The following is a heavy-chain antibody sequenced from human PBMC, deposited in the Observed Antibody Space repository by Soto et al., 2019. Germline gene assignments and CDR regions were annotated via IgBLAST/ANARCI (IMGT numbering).Heavy chain of an antibody. CDR1: GFTFSSYS. Sequence: ESGGGLVKPGGSLRLSCAASGFTFSSYSMNWVRQAPGKGLEWVSSISSSSSYIYYADSVKGRFTISRDNAKNSLYLQMNSQRAEDTAVYYCARDLGGDDTTGGEWGQGTLVTVSS. D-gene: IGHD2-21*02. V-gene: IGHV3-21*01. J-gene: IGHJ4*02. CDR2: ISSSSSYI. CDR3: ARDLGGDDTTGGE.